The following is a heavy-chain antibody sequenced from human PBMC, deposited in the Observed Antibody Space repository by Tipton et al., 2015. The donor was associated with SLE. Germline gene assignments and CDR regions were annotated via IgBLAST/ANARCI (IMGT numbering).Heavy chain of an antibody. D-gene: IGHD3-10*01. Sequence: TLSLTCAVSGGSISSGGYSWSWIRQPPGKGLEWIGYIYHSGSTYYNPSLKSRVTISVDTSKNQFSLKLSSVTAADTAVYYCARVGDYYGSGSLLDWGQGTLVTVSS. J-gene: IGHJ4*02. CDR3: ARVGDYYGSGSLLD. CDR1: GGSISSGGYS. V-gene: IGHV4-30-2*01. CDR2: IYHSGST.